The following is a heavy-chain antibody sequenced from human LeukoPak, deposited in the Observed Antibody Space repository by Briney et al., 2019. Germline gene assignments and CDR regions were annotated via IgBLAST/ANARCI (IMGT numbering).Heavy chain of an antibody. Sequence: GGSLRLSRAASGFAFSSYWMHWVRQAPGKGLVWVSRINSDGSSASYADSVKGRFTISRDNAKNTLYLQMNSLRAEDTAVYYCARASPLARPGYSSSWYPNDAFDIWGQGTMVTVSS. J-gene: IGHJ3*02. CDR3: ARASPLARPGYSSSWYPNDAFDI. CDR2: INSDGSSA. D-gene: IGHD6-13*01. CDR1: GFAFSSYW. V-gene: IGHV3-74*01.